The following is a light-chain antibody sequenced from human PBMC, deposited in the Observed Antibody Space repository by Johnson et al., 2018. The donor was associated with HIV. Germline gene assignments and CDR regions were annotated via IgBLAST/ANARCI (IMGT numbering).Light chain of an antibody. V-gene: IGLV1-51*02. CDR1: SSNIGDNY. J-gene: IGLJ1*01. Sequence: QSVLTQPPSVSAAPGQKVSISCSGSSSNIGDNYVSWYQQVPGTAPKLLIYEDTKRPSGIPDRFSGSKSGTSVTLAITGLQTGDEADYYCGTWDSSLSAFVFGTGTKVTVL. CDR2: EDT. CDR3: GTWDSSLSAFV.